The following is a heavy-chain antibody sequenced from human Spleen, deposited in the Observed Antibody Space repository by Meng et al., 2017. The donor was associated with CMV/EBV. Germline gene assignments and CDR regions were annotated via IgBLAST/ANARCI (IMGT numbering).Heavy chain of an antibody. V-gene: IGHV4-61*01. D-gene: IGHD2-15*01. Sequence: VSRRSVNPYNYFCHWIRQPPGKGLEWIGYVYYRWSTNYSPSLKSRVTISLDTSKNQFSLKLTSVTAADTAVYYCAIDPLTPPASYWGQGTLVTVSS. CDR3: AIDPLTPPASY. J-gene: IGHJ4*02. CDR2: VYYRWST. CDR1: RRSVNPYNYF.